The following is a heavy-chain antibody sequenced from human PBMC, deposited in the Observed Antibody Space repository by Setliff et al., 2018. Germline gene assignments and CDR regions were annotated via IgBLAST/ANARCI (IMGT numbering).Heavy chain of an antibody. CDR1: GASVSGNSYY. CDR3: ARAPRYFDPTGSYFDF. J-gene: IGHJ4*02. Sequence: PSETLSLTCTVSGASVSGNSYYWGWIRQPPGKGLEWIASTYYSGNTYYTPSLKSRVTISVDTSKNQFSLKLTSVTAADTAVYYCARAPRYFDPTGSYFDFWGQGTLVTVPQ. V-gene: IGHV4-39*07. CDR2: TYYSGNT. D-gene: IGHD3-22*01.